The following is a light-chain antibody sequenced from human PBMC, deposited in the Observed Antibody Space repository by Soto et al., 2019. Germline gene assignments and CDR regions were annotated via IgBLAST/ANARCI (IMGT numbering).Light chain of an antibody. CDR2: KAS. V-gene: IGKV1-5*03. CDR1: QTISSW. Sequence: DIQMTQSPSTLSGSVGDRVTITCRASQTISSWLAWYQQKPWKAPKLLIYKASTLTSGVPSRFSGSGSGTEFTLTISSLQPDDFATYYCQHYNSYSEAFGQGTKVELK. J-gene: IGKJ1*01. CDR3: QHYNSYSEA.